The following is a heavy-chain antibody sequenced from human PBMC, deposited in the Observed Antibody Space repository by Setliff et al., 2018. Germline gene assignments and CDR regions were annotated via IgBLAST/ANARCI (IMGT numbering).Heavy chain of an antibody. CDR3: ARDLIRGAPNWFDP. CDR1: GFTLSTYN. CDR2: VSGGSLI. Sequence: GGSLRLSCAASGFTLSTYNMNWVRQAPGKGLEWISFVSGGSLIYYADSVKGRFTISRDNAKSSLYLQMNSRRAEDTAVYYCARDLIRGAPNWFDPWGQGTLVTVSS. D-gene: IGHD1-26*01. V-gene: IGHV3-48*04. J-gene: IGHJ5*02.